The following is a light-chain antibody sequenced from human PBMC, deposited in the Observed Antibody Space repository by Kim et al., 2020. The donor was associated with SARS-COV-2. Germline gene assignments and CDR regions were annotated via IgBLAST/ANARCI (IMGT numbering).Light chain of an antibody. CDR2: TTY. CDR1: QNVTKL. V-gene: IGKV1-5*03. J-gene: IGKJ1*01. CDR3: QQYNTYPWA. Sequence: DVQMTQSPSTLSANVGDRVTITCRASQNVTKLLAWFQQRPGKAPTLLIYTTYSLESGVPTRFSGDGSGTEFTLTINNLQPGDFATYYCQQYNTYPWAFGQGTKVDIK.